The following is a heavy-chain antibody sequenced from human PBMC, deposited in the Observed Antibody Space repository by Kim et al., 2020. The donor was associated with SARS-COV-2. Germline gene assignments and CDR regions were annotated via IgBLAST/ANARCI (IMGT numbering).Heavy chain of an antibody. J-gene: IGHJ4*02. Sequence: SETLSLTCTVSGGSVSSGSYYWSWIRQPPGKGLEWIGYIYYSGSTNYNPSLKSRVTISVDTSKNQFSLKLSSVTAADTAVYYCARGLRGYSGYDSILFDYWGQGTLVTVSS. D-gene: IGHD5-12*01. CDR3: ARGLRGYSGYDSILFDY. V-gene: IGHV4-61*01. CDR2: IYYSGST. CDR1: GGSVSSGSYY.